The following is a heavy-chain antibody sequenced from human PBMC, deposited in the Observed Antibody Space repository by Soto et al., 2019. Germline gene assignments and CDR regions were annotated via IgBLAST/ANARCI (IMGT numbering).Heavy chain of an antibody. CDR3: AKSPPLGDSYSYYYYYMDV. V-gene: IGHV3-23*01. Sequence: GGSLRLSCAASGFTFSSYAMSWVRQAPGKGLEWVSAISGSGGSTYYADSVKGRFTISRDNSKNTLYLQMNSLRAEDTAVYYCAKSPPLGDSYSYYYYYMDVWGKGTTVTVSS. CDR2: ISGSGGST. J-gene: IGHJ6*03. D-gene: IGHD5-18*01. CDR1: GFTFSSYA.